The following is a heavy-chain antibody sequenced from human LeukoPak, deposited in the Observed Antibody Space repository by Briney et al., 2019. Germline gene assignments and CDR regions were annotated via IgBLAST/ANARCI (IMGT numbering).Heavy chain of an antibody. V-gene: IGHV3-48*04. Sequence: GGSLRLSCAASGFTFSSYSMNWVRQAPGKGLEWVSYISSSSSTIYYADSVKGRFTISRDNAKNSLYLQMNSLRAEDTAVYYCAREIPDIVEDYWGQGTLVTVSS. CDR1: GFTFSSYS. CDR3: AREIPDIVEDY. CDR2: ISSSSSTI. D-gene: IGHD2-15*01. J-gene: IGHJ4*02.